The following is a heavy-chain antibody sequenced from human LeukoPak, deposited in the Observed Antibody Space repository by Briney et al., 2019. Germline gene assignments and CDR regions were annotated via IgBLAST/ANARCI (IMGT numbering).Heavy chain of an antibody. Sequence: ASVKVSCKASGYTFTSYAMHWVRQAPGQRLEWMGWINAGNGNTKYSQKFQGRVTITRDTSASTAYMELSSLRSEDTAVYCCAREELLWFGEFVNWFDPWGQGTLVTVSS. CDR3: AREELLWFGEFVNWFDP. CDR2: INAGNGNT. CDR1: GYTFTSYA. V-gene: IGHV1-3*01. D-gene: IGHD3-10*01. J-gene: IGHJ5*02.